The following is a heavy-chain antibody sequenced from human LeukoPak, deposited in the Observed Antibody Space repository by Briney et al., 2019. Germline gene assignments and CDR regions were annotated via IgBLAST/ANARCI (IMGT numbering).Heavy chain of an antibody. J-gene: IGHJ4*02. CDR2: ISYDGSNK. V-gene: IGHV3-30*04. CDR3: ARDSSRYSSSWCLSY. Sequence: GGSLRLSCAASGFTFSSYAMHWVRQAPGKGLEGVAVISYDGSNKYYADSVKGRFTISRDNSKNTLYLQMNSLRAEDTAVYYCARDSSRYSSSWCLSYWGQGTLVTVSS. D-gene: IGHD6-13*01. CDR1: GFTFSSYA.